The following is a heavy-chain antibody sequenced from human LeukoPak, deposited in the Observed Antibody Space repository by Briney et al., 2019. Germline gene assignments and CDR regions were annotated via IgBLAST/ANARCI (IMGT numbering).Heavy chain of an antibody. V-gene: IGHV4-34*01. CDR2: INHSGST. CDR1: GGPFSGYY. J-gene: IGHJ3*02. CDR3: ARTSPPTSGWYEEEAFDI. Sequence: SETLSLTCAVYGGPFSGYYWSWIRQPPGKGLEWIGEINHSGSTNYNPSLKSRVTISVDTSKNQFSLKLSSVTAADTAVYYCARTSPPTSGWYEEEAFDIWGQGTMVTVSS. D-gene: IGHD6-19*01.